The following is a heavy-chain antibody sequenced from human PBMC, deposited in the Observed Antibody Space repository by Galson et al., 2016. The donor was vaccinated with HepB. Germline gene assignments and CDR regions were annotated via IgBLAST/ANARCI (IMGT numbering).Heavy chain of an antibody. Sequence: QSGAEVKKPGESLMISCKGSGYSFANSWIAWVRQMPGKGLEWMGIIYPGDSDTRYSPSFQGQVTISADKSINSAYLHWGSLKASDTAMYYCATHGGSSLIVPVADSNHYFDYWGQGTLVSVSS. CDR1: GYSFANSW. CDR2: IYPGDSDT. V-gene: IGHV5-51*01. D-gene: IGHD2/OR15-2a*01. CDR3: ATHGGSSLIVPVADSNHYFDY. J-gene: IGHJ4*02.